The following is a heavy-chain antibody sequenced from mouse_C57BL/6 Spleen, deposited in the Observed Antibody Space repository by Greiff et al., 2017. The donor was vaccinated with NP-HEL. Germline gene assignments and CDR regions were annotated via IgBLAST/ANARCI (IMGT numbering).Heavy chain of an antibody. D-gene: IGHD2-3*01. Sequence: EVQLQQSGPELVKPGASVKIPCKASGYTFTDYNMDWVKQSHGKSLEWIGDINPNNGGTIYNQKFKGKATLTVDKSSSTAYMELRSLTSEDTAVYYCARTGYEGDAMDYWGQRTSVTVSS. CDR1: GYTFTDYN. CDR3: ARTGYEGDAMDY. V-gene: IGHV1-18*01. CDR2: INPNNGGT. J-gene: IGHJ4*01.